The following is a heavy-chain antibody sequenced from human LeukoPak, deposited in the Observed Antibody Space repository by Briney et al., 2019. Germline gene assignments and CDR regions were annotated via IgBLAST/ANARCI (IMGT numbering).Heavy chain of an antibody. Sequence: ASVKVSCKASGYTFTSYGISWVRQAPGQGLEWMGWISAYNGNTNYAQKLQGRVTMTTDTSTSTAYMELRSLRSDDTAVYYCARVLRSGSLYNWFDPWGQGTPVTVSS. D-gene: IGHD3-10*01. J-gene: IGHJ5*02. CDR3: ARVLRSGSLYNWFDP. CDR2: ISAYNGNT. CDR1: GYTFTSYG. V-gene: IGHV1-18*01.